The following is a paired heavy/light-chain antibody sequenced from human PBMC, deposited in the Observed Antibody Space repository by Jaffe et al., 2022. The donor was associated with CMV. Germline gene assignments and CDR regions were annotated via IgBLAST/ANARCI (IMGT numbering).Heavy chain of an antibody. V-gene: IGHV4-31*03. Sequence: QVQLQESGPGLVKPSQTLSLTCTVSGGSISSGGYYWSWIRQHPGKGLEWIGYIYYSGSTYYNPSLKSRVTISVDTSKNQFSLKLSSVTAADTAVYYCARGRNDYSNARLEAVRGTGTRYFDYWGQGTLVTVSS. D-gene: IGHD4-4*01. CDR3: ARGRNDYSNARLEAVRGTGTRYFDY. CDR2: IYYSGST. CDR1: GGSISSGGYY. J-gene: IGHJ4*02.
Light chain of an antibody. CDR1: SSNIGNNY. Sequence: QSVLTQPPSVSAAPGQKVTISCSGSSSNIGNNYVSWYQQLPGTAPKLLIYDNNKRPSGIPDRFSGSKSGTSATLGITGLQTGDEADYYCGTWDSSLSAGRFGGGTKLTVL. V-gene: IGLV1-51*01. CDR2: DNN. CDR3: GTWDSSLSAGR. J-gene: IGLJ3*02.